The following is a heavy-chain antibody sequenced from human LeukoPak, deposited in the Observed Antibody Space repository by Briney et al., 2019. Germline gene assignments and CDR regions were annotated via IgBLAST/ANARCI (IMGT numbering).Heavy chain of an antibody. D-gene: IGHD3-22*01. Sequence: GASVKVSCKASGYTFTGYYMHWVRQAPGQGLEWMGWINPNSGGTNYAQKFQGRVTMTRDTSISTAYMELSRLRSDDTAVYYCARVRRGYDSSGYQGDYWGQGTLVTVSS. V-gene: IGHV1-2*02. CDR2: INPNSGGT. J-gene: IGHJ4*02. CDR3: ARVRRGYDSSGYQGDY. CDR1: GYTFTGYY.